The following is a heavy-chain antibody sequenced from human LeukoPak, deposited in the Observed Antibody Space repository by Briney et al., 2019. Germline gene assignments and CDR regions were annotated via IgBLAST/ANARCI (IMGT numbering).Heavy chain of an antibody. V-gene: IGHV3-23*01. Sequence: GGSLRLSCAASGFTFSSYAMTWVRQAPGKGLEWVSGINGSGGRTYYAVSVKGRFTISRDNSKNTLYLQMNSLRAEDTAIYYCAKDGLVSGWYPTEYYFDYWGQGTLVTVSS. CDR3: AKDGLVSGWYPTEYYFDY. J-gene: IGHJ4*02. CDR2: INGSGGRT. D-gene: IGHD6-19*01. CDR1: GFTFSSYA.